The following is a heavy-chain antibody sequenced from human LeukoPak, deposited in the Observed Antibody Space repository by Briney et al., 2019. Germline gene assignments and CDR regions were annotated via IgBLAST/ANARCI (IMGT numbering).Heavy chain of an antibody. CDR1: GFIFEDYG. J-gene: IGHJ4*02. CDR2: INWNGGST. CDR3: ARWGCGYNLFDY. D-gene: IGHD3-22*01. Sequence: PGGSVRLSCAPSGFIFEDYGMHWVRQAPGKGLEWVSGINWNGGSTGYADSVKGRFTISRDNAKNSLYLQMNSLRAEDTALYYCARWGCGYNLFDYWGQGILVTVSS. V-gene: IGHV3-20*04.